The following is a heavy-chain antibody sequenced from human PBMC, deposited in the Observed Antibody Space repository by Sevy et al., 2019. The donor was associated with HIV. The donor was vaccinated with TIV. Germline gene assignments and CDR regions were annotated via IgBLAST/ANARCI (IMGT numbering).Heavy chain of an antibody. CDR1: GGSISSGGYY. CDR2: IYYSGSN. V-gene: IGHV4-31*03. Sequence: SETLSLTCTVSGGSISSGGYYWSWIRQHPGKGLEWIGYIYYSGSNYYNPSLKSRVTISVDTSKNQFSLKLRSVTAADTAVYYCARASYYYDSSGYYLFDYWGQGTLVTVSS. D-gene: IGHD3-22*01. J-gene: IGHJ4*02. CDR3: ARASYYYDSSGYYLFDY.